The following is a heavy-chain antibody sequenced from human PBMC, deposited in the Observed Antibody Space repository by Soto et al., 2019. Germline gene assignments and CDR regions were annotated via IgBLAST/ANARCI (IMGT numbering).Heavy chain of an antibody. D-gene: IGHD1-1*01. CDR3: ARDVSGTTVFRGYYYMDG. V-gene: IGHV4-59*01. J-gene: IGHJ6*03. CDR2: IYYSGST. Sequence: SETLSLTCTVSGGSISYYYWSWIRQPPGKGLEWIGNIYYSGSTNYNPSLKSRVTISVDTSKNQFSLRLSSVTAADTAVYYCARDVSGTTVFRGYYYMDGWGKGTTVTVSS. CDR1: GGSISYYY.